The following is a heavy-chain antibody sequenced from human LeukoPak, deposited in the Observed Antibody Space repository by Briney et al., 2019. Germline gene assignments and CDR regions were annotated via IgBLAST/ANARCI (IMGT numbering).Heavy chain of an antibody. CDR2: TKHSGTH. D-gene: IGHD6-13*01. V-gene: IGHV4-34*01. Sequence: SETLSLTCAVYSASFTGNYWSWHRQPPGKGMEWNGETKHSGTHNFHTSLKSRVTISVDTSKNQFSLKLSSVTAADTAVYYCARGSRMSSWYWGQGTLVTVSS. CDR3: ARGSRMSSWY. J-gene: IGHJ4*02. CDR1: SASFTGNY.